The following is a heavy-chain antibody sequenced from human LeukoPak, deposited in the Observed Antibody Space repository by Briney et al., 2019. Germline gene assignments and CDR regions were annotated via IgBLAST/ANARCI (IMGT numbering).Heavy chain of an antibody. CDR3: AREARLYGSGSSHFDY. V-gene: IGHV3-48*03. Sequence: GGSLRLSCAASGFTFSSYEMNWVRQAPGKGLEWVSYISSSGSTIYYADSVKGRFTISRDNAKNSLYLQMNSLRAEDTAVYYCAREARLYGSGSSHFDYWGQGTLVTVSS. J-gene: IGHJ4*02. D-gene: IGHD3-10*01. CDR1: GFTFSSYE. CDR2: ISSSGSTI.